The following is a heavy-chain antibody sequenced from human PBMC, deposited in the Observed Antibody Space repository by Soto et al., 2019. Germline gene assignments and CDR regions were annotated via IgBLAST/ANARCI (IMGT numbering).Heavy chain of an antibody. V-gene: IGHV4-4*02. CDR3: AGQWAAGYGAFDP. Sequence: QVKLQESGPGLEKPSGTLSLTCAVSGGSISNNRWWTWVRQAPGKGLEWIGEIHDRGSTNSNLSLKSRATVSIDRSKNQSSLEMRAVTAADTAVYYCAGQWAAGYGAFDPWGQGTLVTVSS. D-gene: IGHD3-9*01. CDR1: GGSISNNRW. J-gene: IGHJ5*02. CDR2: IHDRGST.